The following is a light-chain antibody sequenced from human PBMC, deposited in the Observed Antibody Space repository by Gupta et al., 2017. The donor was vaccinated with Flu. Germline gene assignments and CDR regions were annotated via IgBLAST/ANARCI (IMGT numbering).Light chain of an antibody. Sequence: QSVLTQPPSVSGAPGQRVPIPCTGRSSNLGAGYNVHWYQQLPGTAPNPLIYGNTNRPSGVPDRFSGSKSGTSTSPAITSASLAITGLQAEDEADYYCQSYDSSLSGFVFGTGTKVTVL. V-gene: IGLV1-40*01. CDR1: SSNLGAGYN. J-gene: IGLJ1*01. CDR2: GNT. CDR3: QSYDSSLSGFV.